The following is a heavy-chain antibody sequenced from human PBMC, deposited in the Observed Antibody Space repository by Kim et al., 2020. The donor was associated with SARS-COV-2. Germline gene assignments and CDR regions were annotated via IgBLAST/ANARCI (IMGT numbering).Heavy chain of an antibody. Sequence: GGSLRLSCVASGISFNSYAMSWVRQAPGKGREWVAAINGVGSNTFYADSVKGRFTISRDNSKNTLYLHMNGLRPEDTAVYFCAKDSSHYRFFDYWGQGTL. CDR3: AKDSSHYRFFDY. CDR1: GISFNSYA. J-gene: IGHJ4*02. CDR2: INGVGSNT. V-gene: IGHV3-23*01. D-gene: IGHD6-6*01.